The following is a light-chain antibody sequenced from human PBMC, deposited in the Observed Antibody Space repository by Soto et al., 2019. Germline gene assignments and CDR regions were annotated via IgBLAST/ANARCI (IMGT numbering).Light chain of an antibody. Sequence: QSALTQPASVSGSPGQSITISCTGTNSDVGGSDYVSWYQQYPGKAPKLLIYDVSKRPSGLSTRFSGSKSGNTASLTISGLLTWGRAGYFRRLLTRSTTWVFGGGTKLTVL. V-gene: IGLV2-14*03. CDR1: NSDVGGSDY. CDR3: RLLTRSTTWV. J-gene: IGLJ3*02. CDR2: DVS.